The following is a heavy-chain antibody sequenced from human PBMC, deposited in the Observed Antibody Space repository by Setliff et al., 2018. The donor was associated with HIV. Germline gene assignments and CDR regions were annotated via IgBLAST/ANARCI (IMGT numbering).Heavy chain of an antibody. CDR3: ARVRGRYYYHYAMDV. D-gene: IGHD3-10*01. CDR2: INDNGST. Sequence: SETLSLTCAVYGGSFSGYYWSWIRQPPGKGLEWIGEINDNGSTNYNPSLKSRITISVDTSKNQFSLKLSSVTAADTAVYYCARVRGRYYYHYAMDVWGQGTTVTVSS. J-gene: IGHJ6*02. V-gene: IGHV4-34*01. CDR1: GGSFSGYY.